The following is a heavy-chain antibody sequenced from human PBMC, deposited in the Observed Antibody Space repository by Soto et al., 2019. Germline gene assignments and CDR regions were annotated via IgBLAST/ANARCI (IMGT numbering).Heavy chain of an antibody. CDR2: ISSSGSTM. D-gene: IGHD3-3*01. CDR3: ARGCSGFLLDY. J-gene: IGHJ4*02. Sequence: EVQLVESGGGLVQPGGSLRLSCAASGFTFSTYNMNWVRQAPGKGLEWVSYISSSGSTMYYADSVKGRFTISRDNAKNSLYVQMNSLRDDDTAVYYCARGCSGFLLDYWGQGTLVTVSS. CDR1: GFTFSTYN. V-gene: IGHV3-48*02.